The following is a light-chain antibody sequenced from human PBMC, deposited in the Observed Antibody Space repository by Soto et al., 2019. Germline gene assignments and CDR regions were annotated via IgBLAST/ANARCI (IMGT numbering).Light chain of an antibody. V-gene: IGLV2-14*03. J-gene: IGLJ2*01. CDR1: SSDVGGYDY. Sequence: QSVLTQPASVSGSPGQSITISCTGTSSDVGGYDYVSWYQQHPGKAPKLMIYDVSHRPSGVSNRFSGSKSGNTASLTISGLQREDEADYYCSSYTSSSSVVFGGGTKLNVL. CDR2: DVS. CDR3: SSYTSSSSVV.